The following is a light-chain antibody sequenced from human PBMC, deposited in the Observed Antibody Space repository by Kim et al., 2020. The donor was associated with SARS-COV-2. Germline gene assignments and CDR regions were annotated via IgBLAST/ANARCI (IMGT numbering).Light chain of an antibody. Sequence: GQTGNIACSGYKSGDKYVSWYQQEPGQSPVVVMYQDNKRPSGIPERFSGSNSGNTATLTISGTQAMDGADYYCQAWDSSTHNYVFGAGTKVTVL. CDR1: KSGDKY. CDR2: QDN. CDR3: QAWDSSTHNYV. V-gene: IGLV3-1*01. J-gene: IGLJ1*01.